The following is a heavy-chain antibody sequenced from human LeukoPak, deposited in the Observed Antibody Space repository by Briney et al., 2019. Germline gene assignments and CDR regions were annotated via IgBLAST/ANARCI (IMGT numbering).Heavy chain of an antibody. D-gene: IGHD2-2*01. CDR3: ARRLGGGYCSSTSCYFDY. Sequence: GGSLRLSCPASGFTFSSYSMNWVRQAPGKGLEWVSSISSSSSYIYYADSVKGRFTISRDNAKNSLYLQMNSLRAEDTAVYYCARRLGGGYCSSTSCYFDYWGQGTLVTVSS. CDR2: ISSSSSYI. V-gene: IGHV3-21*01. J-gene: IGHJ4*02. CDR1: GFTFSSYS.